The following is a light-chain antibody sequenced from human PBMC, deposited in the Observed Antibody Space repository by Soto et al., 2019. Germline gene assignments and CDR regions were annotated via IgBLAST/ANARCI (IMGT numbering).Light chain of an antibody. CDR2: TTS. V-gene: IGLV1-44*01. CDR1: NVGRHE. J-gene: IGLJ2*01. Sequence: QSVVTQPPLVSGTPGQGVIISCSNVGRHEVSWYQQVPGMAPKLLIHTTSQRPSGVPDRFSASKSGTSASLAIRGLQSDDEADYFCSSWDDSLSGVVFGRGTKLTVL. CDR3: SSWDDSLSGVV.